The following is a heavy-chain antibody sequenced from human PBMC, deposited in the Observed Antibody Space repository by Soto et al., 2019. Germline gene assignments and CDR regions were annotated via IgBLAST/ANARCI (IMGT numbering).Heavy chain of an antibody. V-gene: IGHV3-74*01. CDR1: GFPFSTYW. CDR3: ESQGLYYYGLDV. Sequence: GGSLRLSCAASGFPFSTYWMHWVRQAPGKGPVWVSRINNDGSTTRYADSVKGRFTISRDNAKNTLYLQMNSLRAEDTAVYYSESQGLYYYGLDVWGQGTTVTVSS. J-gene: IGHJ6*02. CDR2: INNDGSTT.